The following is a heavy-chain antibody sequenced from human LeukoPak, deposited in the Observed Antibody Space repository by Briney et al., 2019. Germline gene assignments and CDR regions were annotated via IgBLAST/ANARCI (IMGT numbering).Heavy chain of an antibody. J-gene: IGHJ6*02. D-gene: IGHD2-15*01. CDR1: GFTFSSYA. V-gene: IGHV3-23*01. CDR2: ISGSGGST. CDR3: ARTRYCSGGSCYHSGYYGMDA. Sequence: PGGSLRLSCAASGFTFSSYAMSWVRQAPGKGLEWVSAISGSGGSTYYADSVKGRFTISRDNSKNTLYLQMNSLRAEDTAVYYCARTRYCSGGSCYHSGYYGMDAWGQGTTVTVSS.